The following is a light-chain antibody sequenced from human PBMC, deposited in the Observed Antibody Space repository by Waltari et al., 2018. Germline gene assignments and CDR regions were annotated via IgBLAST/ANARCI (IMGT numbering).Light chain of an antibody. J-gene: IGLJ1*01. V-gene: IGLV2-14*03. CDR1: SRDIGGYNY. CDR3: NSYTSSHSLV. CDR2: DVS. Sequence: QSALTQPASVSGSPGQSITISCTGTSRDIGGYNYVSWYQQHPGKAPNVVIFDVSYRPSGVSNRFSGSKSGNTASLTISGLQAEDEADYYCNSYTSSHSLVFGTGTRVTVL.